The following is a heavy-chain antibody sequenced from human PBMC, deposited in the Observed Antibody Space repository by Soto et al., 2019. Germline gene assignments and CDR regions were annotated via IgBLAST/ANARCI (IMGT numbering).Heavy chain of an antibody. CDR3: ARDILFDY. CDR2: INAGNGNT. Sequence: QVQLVQSGAEEKKPGASVKVSCKASGYTFTSYAMHWVRQAPGQRLEWLGWINAGNGNTKYSQRFQGRVTITRDTSTSTADMELSSLRSEDTAMYYCARDILFDYWGQGTLVTVSS. CDR1: GYTFTSYA. J-gene: IGHJ4*02. V-gene: IGHV1-3*05. D-gene: IGHD2-15*01.